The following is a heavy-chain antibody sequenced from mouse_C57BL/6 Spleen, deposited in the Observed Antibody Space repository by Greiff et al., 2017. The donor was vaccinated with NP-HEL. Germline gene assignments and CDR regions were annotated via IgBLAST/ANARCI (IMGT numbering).Heavy chain of an antibody. CDR2: ISDGGSYT. CDR3: ARSMVTTSFDY. Sequence: EVKLVESGGGLVKPGGSLKLSCAASGFTFSSYAMSWVRQTPEKRLEWVATISDGGSYTYSPDTVKGRFTISRDNAKNNLYLQMSHLKSEDTAMYYCARSMVTTSFDYWGQGTTLTVSS. D-gene: IGHD2-2*01. V-gene: IGHV5-4*03. J-gene: IGHJ2*01. CDR1: GFTFSSYA.